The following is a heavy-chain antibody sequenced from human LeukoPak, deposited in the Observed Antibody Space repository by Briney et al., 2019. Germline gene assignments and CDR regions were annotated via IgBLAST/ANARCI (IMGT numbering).Heavy chain of an antibody. Sequence: SETLSLTYAVYGGSFSGYYWSWIRQPPGKGLEWIGEINHSGSTNYNPSLKSRVTISVDTSKNQFSLKLSSVTAADTAVYYCARGNDSSSYYFDYWGQGTLVTVSS. CDR3: ARGNDSSSYYFDY. CDR2: INHSGST. J-gene: IGHJ4*02. V-gene: IGHV4-34*01. D-gene: IGHD6-6*01. CDR1: GGSFSGYY.